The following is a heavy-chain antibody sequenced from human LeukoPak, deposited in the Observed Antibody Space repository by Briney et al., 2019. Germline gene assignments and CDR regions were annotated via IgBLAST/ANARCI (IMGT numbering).Heavy chain of an antibody. CDR1: GYTFACYD. CDR3: ARRRGYYDSNGYLAY. J-gene: IGHJ4*02. V-gene: IGHV1-8*01. CDR2: MNPNSGNT. Sequence: GASVKVSCKASGYTFACYDINWVRQATGQGLGWMGWMNPNSGNTGYAQKFQGRVTMTRNTSISTAYMELSSLRSEDTAVYYCARRRGYYDSNGYLAYWGQGTLVTVSS. D-gene: IGHD3-22*01.